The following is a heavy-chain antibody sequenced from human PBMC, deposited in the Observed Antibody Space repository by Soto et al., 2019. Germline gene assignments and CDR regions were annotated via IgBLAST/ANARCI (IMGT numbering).Heavy chain of an antibody. J-gene: IGHJ3*02. D-gene: IGHD2-2*01. CDR3: ARDHYCSSTSCYDYDAFDT. V-gene: IGHV4-31*03. Sequence: SETLSLTCTVSGGSISSGGYYRSWIRQHPGKGLEWIGYIYYSGSTYYNPSLKSRVTISVDTSKNQFSLKLSSVTAADTAVYYCARDHYCSSTSCYDYDAFDTWGQGTMVTVSS. CDR2: IYYSGST. CDR1: GGSISSGGYY.